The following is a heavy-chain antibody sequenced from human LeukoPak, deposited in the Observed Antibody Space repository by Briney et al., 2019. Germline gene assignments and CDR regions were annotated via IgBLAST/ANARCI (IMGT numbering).Heavy chain of an antibody. V-gene: IGHV3-23*01. D-gene: IGHD3-22*01. Sequence: PGGSLRLSCADSGFTFSTYTMNWVRHAPGKGLEWGSAISGDSRATFYTDSAKGRFSIDRNNSEYTPYLQRNSQRADDTAVYYCARKVLHYDRDGPSLDYGGGGTLVTVPS. J-gene: IGHJ4*02. CDR1: GFTFSTYT. CDR3: ARKVLHYDRDGPSLDY. CDR2: ISGDSRAT.